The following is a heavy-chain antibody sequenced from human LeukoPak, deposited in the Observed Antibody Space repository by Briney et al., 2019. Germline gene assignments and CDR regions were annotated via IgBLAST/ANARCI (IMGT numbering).Heavy chain of an antibody. V-gene: IGHV1-2*02. D-gene: IGHD2-2*01. Sequence: ASVKVSCKASGYTFTGYYMHWVRQAPGQGLEWMGWINPNSGGTNYAQKFQGRVTMTRDTSISTAYMELSRLRSDDTAVYYCARDGSSFSPFHCSSTSCYPPWFDPWGQGTLVTVSS. CDR3: ARDGSSFSPFHCSSTSCYPPWFDP. CDR1: GYTFTGYY. J-gene: IGHJ5*02. CDR2: INPNSGGT.